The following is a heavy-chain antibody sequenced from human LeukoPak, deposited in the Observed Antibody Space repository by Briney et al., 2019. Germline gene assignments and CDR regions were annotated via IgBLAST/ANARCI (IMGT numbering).Heavy chain of an antibody. J-gene: IGHJ4*02. CDR3: SRDPRNLDY. CDR1: GFTFINYG. D-gene: IGHD1-14*01. Sequence: GGSLRLSCAASGFTFINYGMHWVRQAPGKGLEWVAFIQYSGNNKYYADSVKGRFTISRDNSKNTLYLQMNSLRAEDTAVYYCSRDPRNLDYWGQGTLVTVSS. V-gene: IGHV3-30*02. CDR2: IQYSGNNK.